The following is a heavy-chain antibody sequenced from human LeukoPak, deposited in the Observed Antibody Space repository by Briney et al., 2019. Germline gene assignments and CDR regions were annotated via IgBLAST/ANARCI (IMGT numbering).Heavy chain of an antibody. V-gene: IGHV4-31*03. CDR3: ARGGSRRRKYCSSSSSNCYDHDWFDP. CDR2: IHYSGST. CDR1: GGSITSGGHWDNGGYY. J-gene: IGHJ5*02. D-gene: IGHD2-2*01. Sequence: PSETLSLTCTVSGGSITSGGHWDNGGYYWSWIRHYPGKGLEWIGYIHYSGSTYYNPSLKSRVTISVDTSKNHFSLKLTSVTAADTAVYHCARGGSRRRKYCSSSSSNCYDHDWFDPWGQGTLVTVSS.